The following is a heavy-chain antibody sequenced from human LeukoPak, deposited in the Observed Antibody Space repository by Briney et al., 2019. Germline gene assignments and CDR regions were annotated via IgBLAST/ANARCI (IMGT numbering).Heavy chain of an antibody. CDR2: IRYDGSNK. V-gene: IGHV3-30*02. D-gene: IGHD5-12*01. Sequence: GGSLRLSCAASGFTFSSYGMHWVRQAPGKGLEWVAFIRYDGSNKYYADSVKRRFTLSRDNSKNSPYLQLNRLRGEDTRVYYCTKESGYSGYNSGFDYWGQGTLVTVSS. CDR1: GFTFSSYG. J-gene: IGHJ4*02. CDR3: TKESGYSGYNSGFDY.